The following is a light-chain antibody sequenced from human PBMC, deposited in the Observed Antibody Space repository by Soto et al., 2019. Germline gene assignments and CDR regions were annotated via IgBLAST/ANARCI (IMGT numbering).Light chain of an antibody. Sequence: DSVMTPAPDSLAVSLGEGATINCKSSQGVLYTSNNKNYLACFQQKPGQPPNLLIYWASTRESGFPDRFSGGGSGADFTFTAGSLQAEDVAVYYCQHYYSTPRAFGG. CDR1: QGVLYTSNNKNY. V-gene: IGKV4-1*01. CDR2: WAS. CDR3: QHYYSTPRA. J-gene: IGKJ4*01.